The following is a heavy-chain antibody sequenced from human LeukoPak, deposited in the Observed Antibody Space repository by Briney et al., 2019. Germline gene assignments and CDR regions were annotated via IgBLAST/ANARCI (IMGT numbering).Heavy chain of an antibody. J-gene: IGHJ4*02. Sequence: SETLSLTCAVSGGSISSSNWWSWVRQPPGKGLEWIGEIYHSGSTNYNPSLKSRVTISVDKSKNQFSLKLTTVTAADTAVYYCARVGYTSGWFNTHFDYWGQGTLVTVSS. V-gene: IGHV4-4*02. D-gene: IGHD6-19*01. CDR3: ARVGYTSGWFNTHFDY. CDR2: IYHSGST. CDR1: GGSISSSNW.